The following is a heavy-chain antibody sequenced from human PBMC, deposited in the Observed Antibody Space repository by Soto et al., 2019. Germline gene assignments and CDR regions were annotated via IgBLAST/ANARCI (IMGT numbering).Heavy chain of an antibody. CDR3: ARELLAAAGTAETYYSYMDV. CDR1: GGTFSSYT. V-gene: IGHV1-69*04. CDR2: IIPILGIA. J-gene: IGHJ6*03. D-gene: IGHD6-13*01. Sequence: SVKVSCKASGGTFSSYTISWVRQAPGQGLEWMGRIIPILGIANYAQKFQGRVTITADKSTSTAYMELSSLRSEDTAVYYCARELLAAAGTAETYYSYMDVWGKGTTVTVSS.